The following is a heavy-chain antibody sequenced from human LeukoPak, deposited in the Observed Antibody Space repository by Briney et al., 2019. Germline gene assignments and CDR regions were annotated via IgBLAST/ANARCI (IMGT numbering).Heavy chain of an antibody. CDR3: ARDMENYDILTGYYNAFDY. Sequence: SQTLSLTCAISGDRVSSNSAAWNWIRQSPSRGLEWLGRTYYRSKWYNDYAVSVKSRITINPDTSKNQFSLQLNSVTPEDTAVYYCARDMENYDILTGYYNAFDYWGQGTLVTVSS. CDR2: TYYRSKWYN. J-gene: IGHJ4*02. V-gene: IGHV6-1*01. CDR1: GDRVSSNSAA. D-gene: IGHD3-9*01.